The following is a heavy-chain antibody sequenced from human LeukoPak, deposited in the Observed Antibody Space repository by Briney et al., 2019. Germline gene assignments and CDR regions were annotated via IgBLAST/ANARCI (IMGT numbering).Heavy chain of an antibody. V-gene: IGHV6-1*01. CDR2: TYYRSKWYS. CDR1: GDSVSSNSAA. Sequence: SQTLSLTCAISGDSVSSNSAAWNWIRQSPSRGLEWLGRTYYRSKWYSDYAVSVKSRITINPDTSKNQFSLQLNSVTPEDTAVYYCARDVSGLAAAGTRTYYFDYWGQGTLVTVSS. J-gene: IGHJ4*02. CDR3: ARDVSGLAAAGTRTYYFDY. D-gene: IGHD6-13*01.